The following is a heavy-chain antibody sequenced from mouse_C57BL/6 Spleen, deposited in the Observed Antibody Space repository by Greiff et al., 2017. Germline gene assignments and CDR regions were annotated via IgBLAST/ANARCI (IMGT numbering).Heavy chain of an antibody. V-gene: IGHV1-26*01. J-gene: IGHJ2*01. Sequence: VQLQQSGPELVKPGASVKISCKASGYTFTDYYMNWVKQSHGKSLEWIGDINPNNGGTSYNQKFKGKATLTVDKSSSTAYMELRSLTSEDSAVYYCARSSFITSFDYWGQGTTLTVSS. D-gene: IGHD1-1*01. CDR3: ARSSFITSFDY. CDR2: INPNNGGT. CDR1: GYTFTDYY.